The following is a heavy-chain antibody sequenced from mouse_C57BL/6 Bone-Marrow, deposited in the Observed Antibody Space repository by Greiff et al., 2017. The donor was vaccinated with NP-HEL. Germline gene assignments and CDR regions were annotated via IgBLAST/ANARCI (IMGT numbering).Heavy chain of an antibody. V-gene: IGHV1-66*01. Sequence: QVQLQQSGPELVKPGASVKISCKASGYSFTSYYIHWVKQRPGQGLEWIGWIYPGSGNTKYNEKFKGKATLTADTSSSTAYMQLSSLTSEDSAVYYCARRSYGNQYAMDYWGQGTSVTVSS. CDR3: ARRSYGNQYAMDY. D-gene: IGHD2-1*01. CDR1: GYSFTSYY. J-gene: IGHJ4*01. CDR2: IYPGSGNT.